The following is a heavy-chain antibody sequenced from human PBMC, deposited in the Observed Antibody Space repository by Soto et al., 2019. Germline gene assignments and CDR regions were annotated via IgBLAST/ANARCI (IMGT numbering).Heavy chain of an antibody. Sequence: SETLSLTCAVSGGSISSSNWWSWVRQPPGKGLEWIGEIYHSGSTNYNPSLKSRVTISVDKSKNQFSLKLSSVTAADTAVYYCAGLYYDYVWGSYRKKLADYWGQGTLVT. V-gene: IGHV4-4*02. J-gene: IGHJ4*02. CDR3: AGLYYDYVWGSYRKKLADY. CDR1: GGSISSSNW. D-gene: IGHD3-16*02. CDR2: IYHSGST.